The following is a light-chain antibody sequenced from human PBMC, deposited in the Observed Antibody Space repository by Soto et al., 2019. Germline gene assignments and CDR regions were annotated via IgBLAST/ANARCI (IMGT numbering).Light chain of an antibody. V-gene: IGLV1-47*01. Sequence: QSVLSQPPSASGTPGQRVTISCSVSSSNIGSNYVYWYQQLPGTAPKLLIYRNNQRPSGVPDRFSGSKSGTSASLAISGLRSEDEADYYWAAWDDSLSVYYVFGTGTKVTVL. J-gene: IGLJ1*01. CDR2: RNN. CDR3: AAWDDSLSVYYV. CDR1: SSNIGSNY.